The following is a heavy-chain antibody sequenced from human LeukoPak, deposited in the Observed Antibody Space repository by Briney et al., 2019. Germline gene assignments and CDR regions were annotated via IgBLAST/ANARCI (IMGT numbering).Heavy chain of an antibody. CDR2: IIPIFGTA. Sequence: GASVKVSCKASGGTFSSYAISWVRQAPGQGLEWMGGIIPIFGTANYAQKFQGRVTITADESTSTAYMELSSLRSEDTAVYYCAESLIAAAGNGSAFDIWGQGTMVTVSS. D-gene: IGHD6-13*01. CDR1: GGTFSSYA. J-gene: IGHJ3*02. CDR3: AESLIAAAGNGSAFDI. V-gene: IGHV1-69*13.